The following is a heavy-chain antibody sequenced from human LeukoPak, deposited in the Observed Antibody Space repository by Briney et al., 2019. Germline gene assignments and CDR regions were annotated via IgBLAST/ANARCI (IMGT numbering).Heavy chain of an antibody. Sequence: GGSLTLSCAISGFTSSTAWLTWVRQAPGKGPEWVADMRQDGSDKYYLDSVRGRFFISGDNAKNSLYLQMNSLRAEDTAVYYCARDDLANYDFWSRPVPWGQGTLVTVSS. CDR3: ARDDLANYDFWSRPVP. J-gene: IGHJ5*02. CDR2: MRQDGSDK. V-gene: IGHV3-7*01. CDR1: GFTSSTAW. D-gene: IGHD3-3*01.